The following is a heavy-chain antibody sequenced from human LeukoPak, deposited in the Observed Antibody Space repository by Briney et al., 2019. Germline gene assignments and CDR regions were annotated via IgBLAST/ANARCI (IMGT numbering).Heavy chain of an antibody. D-gene: IGHD4-17*01. J-gene: IGHJ4*02. CDR2: ISSSGSTI. CDR3: ARVLMTINYDSGDTLDY. Sequence: GGSLRLSCAASGFTFSSYEMNWVRQAPGKGLEWGSYISSSGSTIYYADSVKGRFTISRDNAKNSLYLQMNSLRAEDTAVYYCARVLMTINYDSGDTLDYWGQGTLVTVSS. V-gene: IGHV3-48*03. CDR1: GFTFSSYE.